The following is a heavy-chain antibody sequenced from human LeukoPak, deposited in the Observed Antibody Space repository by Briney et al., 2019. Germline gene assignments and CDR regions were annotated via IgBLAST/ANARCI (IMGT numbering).Heavy chain of an antibody. CDR3: ARGLQLGVDY. Sequence: PGGSLRLSCEASGFTFSRNWMHWVRQAPGRGLVWVSRINSNGSSASYADSVKGRFTISRDNAKNTLYLQMNSLRAEDTAVYNCARGLQLGVDYWGQGTLVTVSS. J-gene: IGHJ4*02. CDR2: INSNGSSA. V-gene: IGHV3-74*01. CDR1: GFTFSRNW. D-gene: IGHD2-21*02.